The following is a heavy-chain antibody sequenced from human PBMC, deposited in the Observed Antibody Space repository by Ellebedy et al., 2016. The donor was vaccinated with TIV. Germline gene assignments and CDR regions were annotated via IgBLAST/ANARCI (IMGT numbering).Heavy chain of an antibody. CDR2: VHHRGGT. CDR3: ARLTDGNYGNDF. J-gene: IGHJ4*02. D-gene: IGHD3-3*01. Sequence: SETLSLTXEIDVPSISGYHWAWVRQPPGKGLEWIGDVHHRGGTRYISSLKGRVTISVDTSKNHFSLKVAAMTAADTAVYYCARLTDGNYGNDFWGQGNLVTVSS. CDR1: VPSISGYH. V-gene: IGHV4-34*01.